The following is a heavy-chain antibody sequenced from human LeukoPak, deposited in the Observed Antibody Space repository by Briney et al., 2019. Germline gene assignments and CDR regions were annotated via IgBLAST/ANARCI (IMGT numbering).Heavy chain of an antibody. CDR3: TRSYGDYTVDAFDI. CDR2: IRSKANSYAT. CDR1: GFTFSGSA. Sequence: GGSLRLSCAASGFTFSGSAMHWVRQASGKGLEWVGRIRSKANSYATAYAASVKGRFTISRDDSRNTVYLQMNSLKTEDTAVYYCTRSYGDYTVDAFDIWGQGTMVTVSS. V-gene: IGHV3-73*01. J-gene: IGHJ3*02. D-gene: IGHD4-17*01.